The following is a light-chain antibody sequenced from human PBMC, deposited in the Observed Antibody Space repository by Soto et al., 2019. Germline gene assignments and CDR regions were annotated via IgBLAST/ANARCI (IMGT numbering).Light chain of an antibody. V-gene: IGKV3D-15*03. CDR3: HQRQSWPRT. J-gene: IGKJ1*01. CDR2: QTS. Sequence: EILMTQSPATLSVSPGERATLACRASQSVSNNLAWYQQKPGQAPRLLIYQTSIRAAGIPARFSASGTGTDFTLTISDVQPEDFAVYYCHQRQSWPRTFGQGTKVDIK. CDR1: QSVSNN.